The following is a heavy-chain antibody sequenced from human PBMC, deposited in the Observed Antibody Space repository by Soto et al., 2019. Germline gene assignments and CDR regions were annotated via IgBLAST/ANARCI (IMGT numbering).Heavy chain of an antibody. Sequence: EVQLLESGGGFVQPGGSLRLSCEASGFTFSSYTMSWVRQAPGKGLEWVSAISGSGVITYYADSVKGRFTISRDSSRTTLYLQMNILRVEDTAVYYCAKRIQPTSGCFDYWGQGTLVSVSS. V-gene: IGHV3-23*01. CDR3: AKRIQPTSGCFDY. J-gene: IGHJ4*02. CDR2: ISGSGVIT. D-gene: IGHD5-18*01. CDR1: GFTFSSYT.